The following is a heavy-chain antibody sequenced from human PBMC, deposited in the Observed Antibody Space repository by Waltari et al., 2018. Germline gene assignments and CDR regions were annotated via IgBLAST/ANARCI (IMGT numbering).Heavy chain of an antibody. D-gene: IGHD6-13*01. V-gene: IGHV1-69*13. Sequence: QVQLVQSGAEVKKPGSSVKVSRKASGGTFSSYAISWVRQAPGQGLEWMGGIIPIFGKANYARKFQGRVTITADESTSTAYMELSSLRSEDTAVYYCARRGENDYFSSSFDYWGQGTLVTVSS. CDR3: ARRGENDYFSSSFDY. CDR2: IIPIFGKA. J-gene: IGHJ4*02. CDR1: GGTFSSYA.